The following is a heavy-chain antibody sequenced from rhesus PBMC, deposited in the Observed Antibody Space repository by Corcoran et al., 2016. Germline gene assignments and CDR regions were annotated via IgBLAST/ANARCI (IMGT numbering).Heavy chain of an antibody. CDR2: IGGSSGGT. J-gene: IGHJ4*01. CDR3: ARDYGSTLDY. CDR1: GGSISGYW. V-gene: IGHV4-165*01. Sequence: QVQLPESGPGLVKPSETLSLTCAVSGGSISGYWWGWIRLPPGTGLEWIGYIGGSSGGTYYNPSLKSRVTIAKDTSKNQFSLKLSSVTATDTAVYYCARDYGSTLDYWGQGVLVTVSS. D-gene: IGHD4-29*01.